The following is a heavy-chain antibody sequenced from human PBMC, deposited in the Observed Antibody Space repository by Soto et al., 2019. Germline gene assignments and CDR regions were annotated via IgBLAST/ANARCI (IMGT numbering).Heavy chain of an antibody. CDR3: ARSEGDIVATINAFDI. J-gene: IGHJ3*02. Sequence: SETLSLTCAVSGGYISSSNWWSWVRQPPGKGLEWIGEIYHSGSTNYNPSLKSRVTISVDKSKNQFSLKLSSVTAADTAVYYCARSEGDIVATINAFDIWGQGTMVTVSS. CDR1: GGYISSSNW. D-gene: IGHD5-12*01. V-gene: IGHV4-4*02. CDR2: IYHSGST.